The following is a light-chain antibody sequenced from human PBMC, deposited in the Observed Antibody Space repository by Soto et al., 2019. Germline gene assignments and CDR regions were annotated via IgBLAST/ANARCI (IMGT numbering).Light chain of an antibody. V-gene: IGLV2-14*01. CDR1: SSDVGGYNY. J-gene: IGLJ1*01. CDR3: SSYTSSSTFV. CDR2: EVS. Sequence: QSVLTQPASVSGSPGQSITISCTGASSDVGGYNYVSWSQQHPGKAPQLMIYEVSNRPSGVSNRFSGSKSGNTASLTISGLQAEDEADYYCSSYTSSSTFVFGTGTTVTVL.